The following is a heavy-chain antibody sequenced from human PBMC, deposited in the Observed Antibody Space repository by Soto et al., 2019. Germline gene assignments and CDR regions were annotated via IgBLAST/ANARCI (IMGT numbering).Heavy chain of an antibody. V-gene: IGHV1-18*01. CDR2: ISAYNGNT. J-gene: IGHJ5*02. D-gene: IGHD3-3*01. CDR3: ARVTDRYXFWSGSHRKPNWFDP. CDR1: GSTFTSYG. Sequence: GASVKVSCNAAGSTFTSYGISWVRQAPGQGLEWMGWISAYNGNTNYAQKLQGRVTMTTDTSTSTAYMELRSLRSDDTAVYYCARVTDRYXFWSGSHRKPNWFDPWGQGTLVTVSS.